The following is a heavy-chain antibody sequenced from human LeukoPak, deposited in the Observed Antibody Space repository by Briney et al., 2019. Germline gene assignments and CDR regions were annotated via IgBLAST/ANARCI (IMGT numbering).Heavy chain of an antibody. V-gene: IGHV4-34*01. D-gene: IGHD6-13*01. J-gene: IGHJ4*02. CDR3: ARGSGYSSLYYFDY. Sequence: SETLSLTCAVYGGSFSGYYWSWIRQPPGKGLEWIGEINHSGSTNYNPSLKSRVTISVDTSKNQFSLKLSSVTAADTAVYYCARGSGYSSLYYFDYWGQGTLATVSS. CDR1: GGSFSGYY. CDR2: INHSGST.